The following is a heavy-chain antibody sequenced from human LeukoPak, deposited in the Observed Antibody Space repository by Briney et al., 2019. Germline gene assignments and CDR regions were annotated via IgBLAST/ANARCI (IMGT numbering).Heavy chain of an antibody. CDR3: ARREGHNSFDY. Sequence: PGGSLRLSCAASGFSFSVYAMTWVRQAPGKGLEWVSYINSPSTTYYADSVKGRFTISRDNAKNSLYLQMNSLREEDTAVYYCARREGHNSFDYWGQGTLVTVSS. V-gene: IGHV3-69-1*02. D-gene: IGHD5-24*01. CDR2: INSPSTT. J-gene: IGHJ4*02. CDR1: GFSFSVYA.